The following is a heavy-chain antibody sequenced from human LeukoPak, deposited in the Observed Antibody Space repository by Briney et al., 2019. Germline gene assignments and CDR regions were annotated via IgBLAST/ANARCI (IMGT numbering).Heavy chain of an antibody. Sequence: ASVKVSCKASGYSFTTYAMNWVRQAPGQGLEWMGWINPNSGGTNYAQKFQGRVTMTRDTSISTAYMELSRLRSDDTAVYYCARVLTVAEDWFDPWGQGTLVTVSS. CDR1: GYSFTTYA. V-gene: IGHV1-2*02. CDR2: INPNSGGT. J-gene: IGHJ5*02. CDR3: ARVLTVAEDWFDP. D-gene: IGHD6-19*01.